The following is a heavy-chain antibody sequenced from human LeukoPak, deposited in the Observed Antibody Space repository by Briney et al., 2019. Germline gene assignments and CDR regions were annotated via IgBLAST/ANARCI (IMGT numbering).Heavy chain of an antibody. CDR3: ARVGPRAVAGTHGDY. V-gene: IGHV4-59*01. CDR1: GGSISSYY. Sequence: SETLSLTCTVSGGSISSYYWSWIRQPPGKGLEWIGYIYYSGSTNYNPSLKSRVTISVDTSKNQFSLKLSSVTAADTDVYYCARVGPRAVAGTHGDYWGQGTLVTVSS. J-gene: IGHJ4*02. D-gene: IGHD6-19*01. CDR2: IYYSGST.